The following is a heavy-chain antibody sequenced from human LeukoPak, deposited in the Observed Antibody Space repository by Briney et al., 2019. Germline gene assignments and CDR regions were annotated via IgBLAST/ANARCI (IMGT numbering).Heavy chain of an antibody. CDR2: IHMNGVT. J-gene: IGHJ4*02. Sequence: PGGSLRLSCAASGFTVSANYMSWVRQAPAKGLEWVSVIHMNGVTYHADSVKGRFTISRDDSRNTVYLQMNSLRADDTAVYYCAKGGRWLLGSLYFDYWGQGALVTVSS. CDR3: AKGGRWLLGSLYFDY. D-gene: IGHD5-12*01. CDR1: GFTVSANY. V-gene: IGHV3-53*05.